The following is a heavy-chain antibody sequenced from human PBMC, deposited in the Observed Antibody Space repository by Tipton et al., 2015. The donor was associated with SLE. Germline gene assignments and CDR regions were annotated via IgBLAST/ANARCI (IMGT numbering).Heavy chain of an antibody. CDR1: GFTFNSYD. J-gene: IGHJ4*02. Sequence: GSLRLSCAASGFTFNSYDMSWVRQAPGKGLEWVSTISGSGGGTYYADPVKGRFTISRDNSKNTLYLQMNSLRAEDTAVYYCAKEGYWQPFDYWGQGTLVTVSS. D-gene: IGHD2-15*01. CDR2: ISGSGGGT. V-gene: IGHV3-23*01. CDR3: AKEGYWQPFDY.